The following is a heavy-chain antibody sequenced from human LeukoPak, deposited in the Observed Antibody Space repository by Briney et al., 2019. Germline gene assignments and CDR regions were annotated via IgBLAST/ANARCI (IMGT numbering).Heavy chain of an antibody. CDR1: GGSFSGYY. CDR3: ARDRSQPFWSGYGANWFDP. J-gene: IGHJ5*02. Sequence: SETLSLTCAVYGGSFSGYYWSWIRQPPGKGLEWIGEINHSGSTNYNPSLKSRVTISVDTSKNQFSLKLSSVTAADTAVYYYARDRSQPFWSGYGANWFDPWGQGTLVTVSS. V-gene: IGHV4-34*01. D-gene: IGHD3-3*01. CDR2: INHSGST.